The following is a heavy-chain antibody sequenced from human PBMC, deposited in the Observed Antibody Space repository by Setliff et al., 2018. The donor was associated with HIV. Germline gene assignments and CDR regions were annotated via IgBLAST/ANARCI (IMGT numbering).Heavy chain of an antibody. V-gene: IGHV4-61*08. CDR3: ARHKSQPYYFDY. Sequence: PSETLSLTCTVSGGSISSGGYYWSWIRQHPGKGLEWIGYIYYSGSTNYNPSLKSRVTISVDTSKNQFSLKLSSVTAADTAVYYCARHKSQPYYFDYWGQGTLVTVSS. J-gene: IGHJ4*02. CDR2: IYYSGST. CDR1: GGSISSGGYY.